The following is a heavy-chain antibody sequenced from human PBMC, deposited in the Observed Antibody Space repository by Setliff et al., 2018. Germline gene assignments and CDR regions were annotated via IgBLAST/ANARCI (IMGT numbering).Heavy chain of an antibody. D-gene: IGHD2-2*01. V-gene: IGHV3-30*02. Sequence: LRLSCEASGFTFSSYGMHWVRQAPGKGLEWVAFTRHDGSNKFYADSVKGRFTISRDNSKNTLYLQMYSLRAEDTAVYYCAKDPLPVPATIRRFDSWGQGTLVTVSS. J-gene: IGHJ4*02. CDR3: AKDPLPVPATIRRFDS. CDR2: TRHDGSNK. CDR1: GFTFSSYG.